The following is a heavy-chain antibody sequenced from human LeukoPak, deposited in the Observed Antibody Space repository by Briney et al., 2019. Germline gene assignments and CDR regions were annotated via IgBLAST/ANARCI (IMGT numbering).Heavy chain of an antibody. D-gene: IGHD3-22*01. CDR3: ARGPYYYDSSGYSLDY. CDR1: GVSFSGYY. Sequence: PSETLSLTCAVYGVSFSGYYWSWIRQPPGKGLEWIGEINHSGSTNYNPSLKSRVTISVDTSKNQFSLKLSSVTAADTAVYYCARGPYYYDSSGYSLDYWGQGTLVTVSS. CDR2: INHSGST. V-gene: IGHV4-34*01. J-gene: IGHJ4*02.